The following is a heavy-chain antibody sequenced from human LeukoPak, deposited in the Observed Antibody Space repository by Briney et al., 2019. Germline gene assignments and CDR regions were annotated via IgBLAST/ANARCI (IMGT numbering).Heavy chain of an antibody. CDR2: IYHTGST. V-gene: IGHV4-28*01. CDR1: GYSISSSSNW. J-gene: IGHJ4*02. Sequence: ASETLSLTCAVSGYSISSSSNWWGWIRQPPGKGLEWIGYIYHTGSTYYNPSLKSRVSMSVDTSKNQISLKLISVTAVDTAVYYCARTQGYCSSTSCYPSDYWGQGTLVTVSS. D-gene: IGHD2-2*01. CDR3: ARTQGYCSSTSCYPSDY.